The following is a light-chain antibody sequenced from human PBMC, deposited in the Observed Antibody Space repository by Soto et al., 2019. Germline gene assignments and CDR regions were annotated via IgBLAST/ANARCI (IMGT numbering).Light chain of an antibody. V-gene: IGLV1-47*01. Sequence: QSVLTQPPSAPGTPGQRVTISCSGSSSNIGSNYVYWYQQLPGTAPKLLIYRNNQRPSGVPDRFSGSKSGTSASLAISGLRSEDEADYYCAAWDDSLSGYVFGTGTKATV. CDR3: AAWDDSLSGYV. CDR2: RNN. J-gene: IGLJ1*01. CDR1: SSNIGSNY.